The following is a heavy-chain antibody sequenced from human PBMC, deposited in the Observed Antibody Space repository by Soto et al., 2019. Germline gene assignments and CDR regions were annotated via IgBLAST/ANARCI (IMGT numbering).Heavy chain of an antibody. CDR2: IYHTGST. V-gene: IGHV4-4*02. D-gene: IGHD3-10*01. CDR1: GDSISSSIW. CDR3: ARRRDGSGSLDY. J-gene: IGHJ4*02. Sequence: QVQLEESGPRLVKPSGTLSLTCTVSGDSISSSIWWGCFRQPPGKGLEWIAEIYHTGSTSYYPSLKSRVSMSVDKSKNQFSLKVNSVTAADTAVYYCARRRDGSGSLDYWGQGMLVTFSS.